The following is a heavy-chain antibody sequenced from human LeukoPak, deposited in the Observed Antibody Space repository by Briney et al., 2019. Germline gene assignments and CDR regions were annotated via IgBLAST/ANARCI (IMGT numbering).Heavy chain of an antibody. CDR1: GGSFSGYY. CDR2: INHSGST. CDR3: ARDRGPSTRFDL. Sequence: SETLSLTCAVYGGSFSGYYWSWIRQPPGKGLEWIGEINHSGSTNYNPSLKSRVTISVDTSKNQFSLKLSSVTAADTAVYYCARDRGPSTRFDLWGRGTLVTVSS. V-gene: IGHV4-34*01. D-gene: IGHD3-10*01. J-gene: IGHJ2*01.